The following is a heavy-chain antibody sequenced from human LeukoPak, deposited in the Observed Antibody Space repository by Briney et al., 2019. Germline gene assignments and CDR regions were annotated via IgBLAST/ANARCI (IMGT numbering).Heavy chain of an antibody. CDR1: GGSFSGYY. D-gene: IGHD4-17*01. Sequence: SETLSLTCAVYGGSFSGYYWSWIRQPPGKGLEWIGEINHSGSTNYNPSLKSRVTISVDTSKNQFSLKLSSVTAADTAVYYCASASTVTTSGYWGQGTLVTVSS. J-gene: IGHJ4*02. CDR2: INHSGST. CDR3: ASASTVTTSGY. V-gene: IGHV4-34*01.